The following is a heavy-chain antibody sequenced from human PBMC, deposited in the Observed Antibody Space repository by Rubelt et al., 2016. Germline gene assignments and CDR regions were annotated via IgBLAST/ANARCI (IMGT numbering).Heavy chain of an antibody. V-gene: IGHV1-46*01. J-gene: IGHJ3*01. CDR2: ITSSGGST. D-gene: IGHD6-13*01. CDR3: AARHGTQTYGAFDL. Sequence: QEQLVQSGAEVRKPGASVSISCKPSGHNFIGYHIHWVRPAPGQGLEWRGIITSSGGSTSYAQKFQGRVSLTRDTLELNSLRPEDTAVYFCAARHGTQTYGAFDLWGQGTKVTVSS. CDR1: GHNFIGYH.